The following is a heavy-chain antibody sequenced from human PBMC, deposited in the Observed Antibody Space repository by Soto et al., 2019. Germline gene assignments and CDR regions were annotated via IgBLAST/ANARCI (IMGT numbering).Heavy chain of an antibody. V-gene: IGHV1-18*04. D-gene: IGHD3-3*01. CDR1: GYTFTSYG. Sequence: ASVKVSCKASGYTFTSYGISWVRQAPGQGLEWMGWISAYNGNTNYAQKLQGRVTMTTDTSTSTAYMELRSLRSDDTAVYYCAREYYDFWSGYYRYYYGMDVWGQGTTGTV. J-gene: IGHJ6*02. CDR2: ISAYNGNT. CDR3: AREYYDFWSGYYRYYYGMDV.